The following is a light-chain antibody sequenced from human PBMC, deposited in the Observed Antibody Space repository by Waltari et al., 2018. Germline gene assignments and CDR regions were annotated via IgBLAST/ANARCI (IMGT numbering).Light chain of an antibody. CDR3: QQRSKWPWA. CDR2: DAS. J-gene: IGKJ1*01. V-gene: IGKV3-11*01. CDR1: QSVSSS. Sequence: EIVLTQSPATLSLSPGERATLSCRASQSVSSSLAWYQHKPGQAPRLLIYDASISVTGIPARFSGSGSGTYFTLTISSLEPEDFAVYYCQQRSKWPWAFGQGTKVEIK.